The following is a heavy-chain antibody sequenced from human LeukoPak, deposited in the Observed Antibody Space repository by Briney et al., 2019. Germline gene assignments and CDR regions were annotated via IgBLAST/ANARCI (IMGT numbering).Heavy chain of an antibody. CDR3: AREETGIAAAGRDAFDI. D-gene: IGHD6-13*01. Sequence: GGSLRLSCAASGFTFSSYSMNWVRQAPGKGLEWVSYISSSSSTIYYADSVKGRFTISRDNAKNSLYLQMNSLGAEDTAVYYCAREETGIAAAGRDAFDIWGQGTMVTVSS. CDR2: ISSSSSTI. CDR1: GFTFSSYS. V-gene: IGHV3-48*01. J-gene: IGHJ3*02.